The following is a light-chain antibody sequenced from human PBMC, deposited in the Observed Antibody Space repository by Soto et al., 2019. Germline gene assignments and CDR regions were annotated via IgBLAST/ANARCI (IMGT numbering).Light chain of an antibody. J-gene: IGKJ3*01. CDR3: QQSYTAPYT. Sequence: DIQMTQSPSSLSASVGDAVSLTCRASRSISNYLNWYQQKPERAPKLLISGASSLQRGVPSRFSGSGSGTTFTLTITSLQPDDFAIYFCQQSYTAPYTFGPGTKVDIK. CDR1: RSISNY. V-gene: IGKV1-39*01. CDR2: GAS.